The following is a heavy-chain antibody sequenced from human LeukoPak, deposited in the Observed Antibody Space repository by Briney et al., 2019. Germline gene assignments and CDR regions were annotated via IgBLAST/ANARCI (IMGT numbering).Heavy chain of an antibody. V-gene: IGHV1-2*02. CDR1: GYTFTSYD. CDR2: INPNSGGT. D-gene: IGHD2-2*02. Sequence: ASVKVSCKASGYTFTSYDINWVRQAPGQGLEWMGWINPNSGGTNYAQKFQGRVTMTRDTSISTAYMELSRLRSDDTAVYYCARVPPWVSYCSSTSCYIGHYDYWGQGTLVTVSS. CDR3: ARVPPWVSYCSSTSCYIGHYDY. J-gene: IGHJ4*02.